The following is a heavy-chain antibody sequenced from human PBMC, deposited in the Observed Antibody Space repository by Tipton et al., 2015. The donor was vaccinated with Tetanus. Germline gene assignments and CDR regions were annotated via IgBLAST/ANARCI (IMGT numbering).Heavy chain of an antibody. Sequence: LRLSCPVSGGSMKSRSYYWSWIRQLPGKGLEWIGFVYDSGLSFHNPSLRNRVFISVDTSKNNFSLRLTSVTAADTAVYYCARGLCGGDRCYDSGYFSYGMDVWGQGTTVTVSS. CDR1: GGSMKSRSYY. J-gene: IGHJ6*02. CDR2: VYDSGLS. V-gene: IGHV4-31*02. CDR3: ARGLCGGDRCYDSGYFSYGMDV. D-gene: IGHD2-21*01.